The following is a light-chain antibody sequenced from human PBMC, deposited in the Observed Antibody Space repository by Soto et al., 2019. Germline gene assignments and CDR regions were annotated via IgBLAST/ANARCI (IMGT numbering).Light chain of an antibody. J-gene: IGKJ5*01. CDR2: GAS. CDR1: QSVSSNY. V-gene: IGKV3-20*01. CDR3: QQYGYSPIT. Sequence: EIVLTQSPATLSLSPGERATLSCRASQSVSSNYLAWYQQKPGQAPRLLIYGASTRASGIPDRFSGSGSGTDFTLTISRLEPEDFALYYCQQYGYSPITFGQGTRLEIK.